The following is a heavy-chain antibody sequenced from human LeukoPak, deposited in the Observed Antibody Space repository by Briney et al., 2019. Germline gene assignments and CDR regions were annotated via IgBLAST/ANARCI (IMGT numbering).Heavy chain of an antibody. V-gene: IGHV3-7*01. CDR2: IKQDGSEK. CDR3: ARALVVPAASYFDY. CDR1: GFTFSSYW. Sequence: GGSLRLSCAASGFTFSSYWMSWVRQAPGKGLEWVANIKQDGSEKYYVDSVKGRFTISRDNAKNSLYLQMNSLRAEDTAVYYCARALVVPAASYFDYWGQGTLVTVSS. J-gene: IGHJ4*02. D-gene: IGHD2-2*01.